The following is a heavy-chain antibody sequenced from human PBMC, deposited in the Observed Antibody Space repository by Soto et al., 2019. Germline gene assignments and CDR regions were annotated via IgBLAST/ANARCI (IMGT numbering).Heavy chain of an antibody. V-gene: IGHV3-23*01. CDR1: GFTFSSYA. J-gene: IGHJ4*02. Sequence: LRLSCAASGFTFSSYAMNWVRQAPGRGLEWVSDISGSGGSTDYADSVKGRFTISRDNSKNTLYLQMNSLRAEDTAVYYCAKGGAKGSYSYFDYWGQGTLVTVSS. D-gene: IGHD1-26*01. CDR3: AKGGAKGSYSYFDY. CDR2: ISGSGGST.